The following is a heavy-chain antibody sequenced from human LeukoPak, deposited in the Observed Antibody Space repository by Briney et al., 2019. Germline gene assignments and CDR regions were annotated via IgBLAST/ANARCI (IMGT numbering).Heavy chain of an antibody. J-gene: IGHJ5*02. Sequence: ASVKVSCKASGYTFTSYGISWVRQAPGQGLEWMGWISAYNGNTNYAQKLQGRVTMTTDTSTSTAYMELRSLRSDDTAVYYCARGALVRGVIIDGDWFDPWGQGTLVTVSS. D-gene: IGHD3-10*01. V-gene: IGHV1-18*01. CDR3: ARGALVRGVIIDGDWFDP. CDR2: ISAYNGNT. CDR1: GYTFTSYG.